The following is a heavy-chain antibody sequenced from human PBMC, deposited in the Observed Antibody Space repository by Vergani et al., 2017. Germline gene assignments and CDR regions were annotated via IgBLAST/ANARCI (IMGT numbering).Heavy chain of an antibody. CDR3: ARDCYYDSSGCFDY. CDR1: GGSISSGGYS. J-gene: IGHJ4*02. D-gene: IGHD3-22*01. Sequence: QLQLQESGSGLVKPSQTLSLTCAVSGGSISSGGYSWSWIRQPPGKGLEWIGYIYHSGSTYYNPSLKSRVTISVDTSKNQFSLKLSSVTAADTAVYYCARDCYYDSSGCFDYWGQGTLVTVSS. CDR2: IYHSGST. V-gene: IGHV4-30-2*01.